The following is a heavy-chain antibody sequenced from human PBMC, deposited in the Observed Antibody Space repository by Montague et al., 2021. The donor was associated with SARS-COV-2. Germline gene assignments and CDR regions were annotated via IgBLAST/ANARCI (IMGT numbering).Heavy chain of an antibody. V-gene: IGHV3-48*03. D-gene: IGHD2-21*01. CDR2: ISSSVSGSTK. Sequence: SLRLSCEASGFIFSSYEMNWVRQAPGKGLEWISYISSSVSGSTKXYTXSGKGRFTISRDNAKNSLYLQMNRLRVEDTAIYYCARDRDWDDWCGMDVWGQGTTVTVSS. J-gene: IGHJ6*02. CDR3: ARDRDWDDWCGMDV. CDR1: GFIFSSYE.